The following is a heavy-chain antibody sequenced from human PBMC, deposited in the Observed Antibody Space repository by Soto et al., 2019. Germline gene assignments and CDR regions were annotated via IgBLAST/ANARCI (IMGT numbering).Heavy chain of an antibody. Sequence: ETLSLTSDVYAGSFSGLTWSWIRHPPGKGLEWSGEINHSGSTNYNPSLKSRVTISVDTSKNQFSLKLSSVTAADTAVYYCARVVRYCSSTSCYGRLNWFDPWGQGTLVTVSX. J-gene: IGHJ5*02. D-gene: IGHD2-2*01. CDR2: INHSGST. CDR3: ARVVRYCSSTSCYGRLNWFDP. CDR1: AGSFSGLT. V-gene: IGHV4-34*01.